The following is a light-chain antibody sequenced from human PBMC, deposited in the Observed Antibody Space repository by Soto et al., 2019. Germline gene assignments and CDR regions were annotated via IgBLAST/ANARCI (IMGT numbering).Light chain of an antibody. CDR1: QDISNY. CDR2: DAS. Sequence: DIQMTQSPSSLSASVGDRVTITCQASQDISNYLNWYQQQPGKAPKLLIYDASNLETGVPSRFSGSGSGTDFTFTISILQPEDIATYYCQQYDNLPLTFGGGTKVEIK. J-gene: IGKJ4*01. V-gene: IGKV1-33*01. CDR3: QQYDNLPLT.